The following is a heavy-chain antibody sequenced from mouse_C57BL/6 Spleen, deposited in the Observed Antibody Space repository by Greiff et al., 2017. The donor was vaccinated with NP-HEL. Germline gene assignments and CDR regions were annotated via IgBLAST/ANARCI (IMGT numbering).Heavy chain of an antibody. CDR3: TRGESYYGSSPFYWYFDG. Sequence: EVQRVESGEGLVKPGGSLKLSCAASGFTFSSYAMSWVRQTPEKRLEWVAYISRGCDYISYADTVKGRFTISRDKARNTLYLQMSSLKSEDTAMYYCTRGESYYGSSPFYWYFDGWGTGTTVTVSS. CDR1: GFTFSSYA. V-gene: IGHV5-9-1*02. CDR2: ISRGCDYI. J-gene: IGHJ1*03. D-gene: IGHD1-1*01.